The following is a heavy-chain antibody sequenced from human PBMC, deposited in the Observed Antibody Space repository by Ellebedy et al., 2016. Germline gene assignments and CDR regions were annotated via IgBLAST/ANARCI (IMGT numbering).Heavy chain of an antibody. V-gene: IGHV3-7*03. Sequence: GESLKISCVASGFTFSTYWMSWVRQAPGKGLEWVANTKEDGGKIYFLGSVKGRFTISRDSAKNSVFLQMNSLRAEDTAVYYCARDASLYCSSGSCYWGFDSWGQGTLVTVSS. J-gene: IGHJ4*02. CDR3: ARDASLYCSSGSCYWGFDS. CDR1: GFTFSTYW. D-gene: IGHD2-15*01. CDR2: TKEDGGKI.